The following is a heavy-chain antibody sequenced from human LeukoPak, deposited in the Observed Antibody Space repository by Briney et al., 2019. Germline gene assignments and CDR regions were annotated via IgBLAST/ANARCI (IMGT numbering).Heavy chain of an antibody. V-gene: IGHV4-39*07. CDR2: IYYSGST. CDR1: GGSISTSSYY. D-gene: IGHD1-26*01. J-gene: IGHJ5*02. Sequence: SSETLSLTCTVSGGSISTSSYYWGWIRQPPGMLEWIGSIYYSGSTNYNPSLKSRVTISVDTSKNQFSLQLSSVTAADTAVYYCARKGARATRGRFDPWGQGTLVTVSS. CDR3: ARKGARATRGRFDP.